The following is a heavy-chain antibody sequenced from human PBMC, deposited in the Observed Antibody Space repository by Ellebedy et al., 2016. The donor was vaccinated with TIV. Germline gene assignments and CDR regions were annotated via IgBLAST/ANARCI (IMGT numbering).Heavy chain of an antibody. CDR2: ISCSGGLP. CDR1: GFTFNHYA. V-gene: IGHV3-23*01. Sequence: PGGSLRLSCAASGFTFNHYAMSWVRQAPGGGLDWVATISCSGGLPYYADPVKGRFTISRDNSKNTVYLEMNSLRAEDTAVYHCVKGDGDFFDSWGQGTLVTVSS. J-gene: IGHJ4*02. CDR3: VKGDGDFFDS. D-gene: IGHD4-17*01.